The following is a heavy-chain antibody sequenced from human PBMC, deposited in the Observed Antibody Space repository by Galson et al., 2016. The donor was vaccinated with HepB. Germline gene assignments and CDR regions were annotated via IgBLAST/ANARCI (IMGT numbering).Heavy chain of an antibody. Sequence: SLRLSCAASAFIFSAYPMHWVRQAPGQGLVWISRIFTDGSGTLYADSVKGRFTISRDNAKNTLFLQMNSLRVGDTAVYHCGRGSKYGFDIWGQGTMVTVSS. J-gene: IGHJ3*02. CDR3: GRGSKYGFDI. CDR1: AFIFSAYP. V-gene: IGHV3-74*01. CDR2: IFTDGSGT.